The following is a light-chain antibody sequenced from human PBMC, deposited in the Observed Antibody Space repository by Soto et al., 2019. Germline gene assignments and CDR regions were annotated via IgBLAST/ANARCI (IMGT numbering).Light chain of an antibody. J-gene: IGKJ1*01. CDR1: QSVSSY. CDR3: QQYGSSGT. CDR2: DAS. V-gene: IGKV3-20*01. Sequence: LTQPPSSLSASVGETVTLSCRASQSVSSYLAWYQQKPGQAPRLLIYDASNRATGIPDRFSGSGSGTDFTLTISRLEPEDFAVYYCQQYGSSGTFGQGTKV.